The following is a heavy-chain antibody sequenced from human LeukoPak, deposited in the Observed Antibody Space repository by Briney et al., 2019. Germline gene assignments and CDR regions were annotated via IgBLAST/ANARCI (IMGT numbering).Heavy chain of an antibody. D-gene: IGHD6-13*01. J-gene: IGHJ6*03. Sequence: PSETLSLTCTVSGGSISSYYWGWIRQPPGKGLEWIGYIYYSGSTNYNPSLKSRVTISVDTSKNQFSLKLSSVTAADTAVYYCARTTEAHSWRTRYYDYYMDVWGKGTTVTVSS. CDR3: ARTTEAHSWRTRYYDYYMDV. CDR1: GGSISSYY. CDR2: IYYSGST. V-gene: IGHV4-59*01.